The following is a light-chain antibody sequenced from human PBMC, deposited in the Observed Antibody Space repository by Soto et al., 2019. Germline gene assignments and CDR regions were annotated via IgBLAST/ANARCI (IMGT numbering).Light chain of an antibody. Sequence: EILMTQSPASLSVSPGERVTLSCRAGQGVTTNFAWYQQKSGKSPRLPIYDVSTRATGVPARFSGTGSETDFTLTISGLQSEDSEVYFCQQYNNWPFSFGQGTRLEIK. CDR1: QGVTTN. J-gene: IGKJ5*01. CDR2: DVS. CDR3: QQYNNWPFS. V-gene: IGKV3-15*01.